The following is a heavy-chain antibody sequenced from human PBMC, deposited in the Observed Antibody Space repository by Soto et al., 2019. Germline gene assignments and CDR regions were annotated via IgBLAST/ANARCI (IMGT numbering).Heavy chain of an antibody. CDR1: GGSFSGYY. D-gene: IGHD2-21*01. J-gene: IGHJ4*02. Sequence: PSETLSLTCAVYGGSFSGYYWTWIRQPPGKGLEWIGEITHSGSTNYNPSLKSRVTISVDTSKNQSSLRLTSATAADTAVYYCALIVVAAPALGTIDYWGQGALVTVSS. V-gene: IGHV4-34*01. CDR2: ITHSGST. CDR3: ALIVVAAPALGTIDY.